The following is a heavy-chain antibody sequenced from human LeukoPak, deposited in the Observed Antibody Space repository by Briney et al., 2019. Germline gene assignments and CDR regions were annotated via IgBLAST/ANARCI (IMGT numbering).Heavy chain of an antibody. CDR1: GFTFGSHG. CDR3: AKDLSYGSLWFDP. J-gene: IGHJ5*02. Sequence: PGGSLRLSCAASGFTFGSHGMQWVRQAPGKGLEWVALIWYDGSRTNYVDSVMGRFTISRDSSKNTLYLQVDNLRVEDTAVYFCAKDLSYGSLWFDPWGQGTLVTVSS. V-gene: IGHV3-33*06. D-gene: IGHD3-10*01. CDR2: IWYDGSRT.